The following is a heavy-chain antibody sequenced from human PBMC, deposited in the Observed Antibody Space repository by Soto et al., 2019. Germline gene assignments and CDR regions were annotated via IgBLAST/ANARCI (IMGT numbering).Heavy chain of an antibody. CDR3: AKALASSGYYMFDY. Sequence: GGSLRLSCAASGFTFSSYSMNGVRQAPGKGLEWVSSISSSSSYIYYADSVKGRFTISRDNAKNSLYLQMNSLRAEDTAVYYWAKALASSGYYMFDYWSQETLVTVSS. J-gene: IGHJ4*02. CDR2: ISSSSSYI. V-gene: IGHV3-21*01. CDR1: GFTFSSYS. D-gene: IGHD3-3*01.